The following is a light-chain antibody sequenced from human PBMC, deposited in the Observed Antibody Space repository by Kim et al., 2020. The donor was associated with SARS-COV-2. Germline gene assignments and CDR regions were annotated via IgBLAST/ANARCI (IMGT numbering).Light chain of an antibody. V-gene: IGKV3-20*01. Sequence: LSPGERATLSCRASQSVTNNYVAWYQQKGGQTPRLLIYGASIRAPDIPDRFSGSGSGTDFTLTISRLEPDDSAVYYCQQYAASRTFGQGTKVDIK. J-gene: IGKJ1*01. CDR2: GAS. CDR1: QSVTNNY. CDR3: QQYAASRT.